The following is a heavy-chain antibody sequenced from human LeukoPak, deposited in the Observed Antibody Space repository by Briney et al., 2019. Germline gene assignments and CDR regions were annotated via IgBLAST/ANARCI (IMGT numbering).Heavy chain of an antibody. Sequence: GASVKVSCKASGYTFTNYGISWVRQAPGQGLEWMGWVSAYNGNTNYAQKLQGRVTMTTDTSTNTAYMELRSLRSDDTAVYYCARGGGYCSSTSCYTGIVRGWFDPWGQGTLVTVSS. CDR1: GYTFTNYG. V-gene: IGHV1-18*01. D-gene: IGHD2-2*02. CDR2: VSAYNGNT. J-gene: IGHJ5*02. CDR3: ARGGGYCSSTSCYTGIVRGWFDP.